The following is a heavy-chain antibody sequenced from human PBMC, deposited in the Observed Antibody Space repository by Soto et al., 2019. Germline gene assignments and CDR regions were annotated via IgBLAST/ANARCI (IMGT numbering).Heavy chain of an antibody. CDR2: IIPIFGIK. J-gene: IGHJ1*01. CDR3: AKEAGYH. V-gene: IGHV1-69*01. D-gene: IGHD1-1*01. Sequence: QMQLVQSGAEVKERGSSVKISCKTSGGTFNTYALTWVRQAPGQGLEWIGGIIPIFGIKNVAQRFQGRVTINADESLTTAYMEMTSLRSDDTAVYYCAKEAGYHWGQGTLVTVSS. CDR1: GGTFNTYA.